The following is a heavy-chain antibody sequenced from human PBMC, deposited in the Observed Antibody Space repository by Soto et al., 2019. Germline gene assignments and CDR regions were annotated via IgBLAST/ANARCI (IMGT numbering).Heavy chain of an antibody. J-gene: IGHJ4*02. D-gene: IGHD1-26*01. V-gene: IGHV3-9*01. CDR2: ISWNSGSI. CDR3: AKDIHSSGTYGSSFYN. Sequence: EVQLVESGGGLVQPGRSLRLSCAASGFTFDDYAMHWVRQAPGKGLEWVSGISWNSGSIGYADSVKGPFTISRDNANNSLYLEINSLRAEDTALYYCAKDIHSSGTYGSSFYNWGQGTLVPVSS. CDR1: GFTFDDYA.